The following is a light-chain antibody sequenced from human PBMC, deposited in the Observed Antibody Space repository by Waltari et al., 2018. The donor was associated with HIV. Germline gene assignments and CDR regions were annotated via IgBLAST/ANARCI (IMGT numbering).Light chain of an antibody. CDR3: AAWDDSLSGVV. V-gene: IGLV1-47*01. CDR1: TSNIGRNS. J-gene: IGLJ2*01. Sequence: QSVLTQPPSASGTPGQRVTISSSGSTSNIGRNSVYWYQQLPGTAPKILIYRNNQRPSGVPDRFSGSKSGTSASLAISGLRSEDEADYYCAAWDDSLSGVVFGGGTKLTVL. CDR2: RNN.